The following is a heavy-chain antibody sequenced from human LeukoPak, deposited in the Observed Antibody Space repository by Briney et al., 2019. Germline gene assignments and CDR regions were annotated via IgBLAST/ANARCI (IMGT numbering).Heavy chain of an antibody. CDR3: ARETSGSYCDY. V-gene: IGHV1-8*03. CDR2: INPNSGNT. D-gene: IGHD1-26*01. J-gene: IGHJ4*02. CDR1: GYTFTGNY. Sequence: ASVKVSCKASGYTFTGNYMHWVRQAPGQGLEWMGWINPNSGNTGYAQKFQGRVTITRNTSISTAYMELSSLTSEDTAVYYCARETSGSYCDYWGQGTLVTVSS.